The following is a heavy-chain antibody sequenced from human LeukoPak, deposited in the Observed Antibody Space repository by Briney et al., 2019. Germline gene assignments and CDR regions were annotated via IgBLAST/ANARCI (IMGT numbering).Heavy chain of an antibody. CDR3: ARNPSSWYDVGYYYYMDV. J-gene: IGHJ6*03. D-gene: IGHD6-13*01. CDR2: INTSGGST. V-gene: IGHV1-46*01. Sequence: ASVKVSCKSSGYTFTSYYMHWVRQAPGQGLEWMGIINTSGGSTSYAQKFQGRVTITADESTSTAYMELSSLRSEDTAVYYCARNPSSWYDVGYYYYMDVWGKGTAVTISS. CDR1: GYTFTSYY.